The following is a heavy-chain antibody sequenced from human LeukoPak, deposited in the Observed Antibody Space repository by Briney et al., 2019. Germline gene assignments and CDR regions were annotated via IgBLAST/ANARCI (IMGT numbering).Heavy chain of an antibody. CDR1: GYTFTGYY. J-gene: IGHJ4*02. V-gene: IGHV1-2*06. CDR3: ARDGDCSGGSCYYDFDY. Sequence: ASVKVSCKASGYTFTGYYMHWVRQAPGQGLEWMGRINPNSGGTNYAQKFQGRVTMTRDTSISTAYMELSRQRSDDTAVYYCARDGDCSGGSCYYDFDYWGQGTLVTVSS. CDR2: INPNSGGT. D-gene: IGHD2-15*01.